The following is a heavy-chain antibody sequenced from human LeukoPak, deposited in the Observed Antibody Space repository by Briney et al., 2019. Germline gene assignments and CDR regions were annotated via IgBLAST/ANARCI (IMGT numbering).Heavy chain of an antibody. CDR3: AKSGYCSSTSCYTVYYYGMDV. CDR2: IKEDGTVI. V-gene: IGHV3-7*03. Sequence: GGSLRLSCAASGFSFWNYWMSWVRQAPGKGLEWVANIKEDGTVIYYVDSAKGRFTISRDNAKNSVYLQMNSLRAEDTAVYYCAKSGYCSSTSCYTVYYYGMDVWGQGTTVTVSS. J-gene: IGHJ6*02. CDR1: GFSFWNYW. D-gene: IGHD2-2*02.